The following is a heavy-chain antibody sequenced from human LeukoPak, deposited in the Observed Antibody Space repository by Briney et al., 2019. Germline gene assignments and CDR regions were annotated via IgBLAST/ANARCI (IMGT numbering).Heavy chain of an antibody. CDR3: AKEPKEWELPDY. CDR2: IRFDGSNK. D-gene: IGHD1-26*01. CDR1: GFTFSNFG. J-gene: IGHJ4*02. V-gene: IGHV3-30*02. Sequence: PPGGSLRLSCAASGFTFSNFGMHWVRQAPGKGLEWVAFIRFDGSNKYYRDSVKGRFTISRDNSKNTLYLQLDYLRTEDTAVYYCAKEPKEWELPDYWGQGTLVTVSS.